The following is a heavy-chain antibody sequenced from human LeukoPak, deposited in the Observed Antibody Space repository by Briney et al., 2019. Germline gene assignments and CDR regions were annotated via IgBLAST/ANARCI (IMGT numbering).Heavy chain of an antibody. CDR1: GYTFTGYY. CDR3: ARPTGTYSSSSYYFDY. Sequence: ASVKVSCKASGYTFTGYYMHWVRQAPGQGLEWMGWINPNSGGTNYAQKFQGRVTMTRDTSISTAYMELSRLRSDDTAVYYCARPTGTYSSSSYYFDYWGQGTLVTVFS. D-gene: IGHD6-6*01. J-gene: IGHJ4*02. V-gene: IGHV1-2*02. CDR2: INPNSGGT.